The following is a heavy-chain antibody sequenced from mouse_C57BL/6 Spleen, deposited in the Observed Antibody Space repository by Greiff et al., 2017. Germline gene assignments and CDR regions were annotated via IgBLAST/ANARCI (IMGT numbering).Heavy chain of an antibody. CDR1: GYTFTSYW. CDR2: IDPSDSYT. J-gene: IGHJ1*03. D-gene: IGHD2-5*01. CDR3: ARPYSNYGYFDV. V-gene: IGHV1-69*01. Sequence: VQLQQSGAELVMPGASVKLSCKASGYTFTSYWMHWVKQRPGQGLEWIGEIDPSDSYTNYNQKFKGKSTLTVDKSSSTAYMQLSSLTSEDSAVYYCARPYSNYGYFDVWGTGTTVTVSS.